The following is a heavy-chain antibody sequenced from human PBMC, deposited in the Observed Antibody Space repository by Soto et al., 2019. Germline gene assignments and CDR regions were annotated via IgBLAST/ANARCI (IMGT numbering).Heavy chain of an antibody. V-gene: IGHV3-23*01. D-gene: IGHD3-22*01. Sequence: GGSLRLSCAASGITFSSYAMSWVRQAPGKGLEWVSAISGSGGSTYYADSVKGRFTISRDNSKNTLYLQMNSLRAEDTAVYYCAANRGYSYYYGMDVWGQGTTVTVSS. CDR2: ISGSGGST. CDR3: AANRGYSYYYGMDV. J-gene: IGHJ6*02. CDR1: GITFSSYA.